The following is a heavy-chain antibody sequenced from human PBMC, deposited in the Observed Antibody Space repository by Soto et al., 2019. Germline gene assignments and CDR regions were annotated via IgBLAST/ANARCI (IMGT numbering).Heavy chain of an antibody. CDR3: ARFGGLFPSNYYYYGMDV. D-gene: IGHD3-9*01. V-gene: IGHV3-33*01. J-gene: IGHJ6*02. Sequence: QVQLVESGGGVVQPGRSLRLSCAASGFTFSSYGMHWVRQASGKGLEWVAVIWYDGSNKYYADSVKGRFTISRDNSKNTLYLQMNSLRAEDTAVYYCARFGGLFPSNYYYYGMDVWGQGTTVTVSS. CDR1: GFTFSSYG. CDR2: IWYDGSNK.